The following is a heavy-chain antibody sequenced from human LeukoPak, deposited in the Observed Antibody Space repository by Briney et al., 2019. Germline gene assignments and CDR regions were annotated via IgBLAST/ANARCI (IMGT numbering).Heavy chain of an antibody. CDR2: INSDGSST. D-gene: IGHD6-13*01. CDR3: ARGYSSSRYFDY. V-gene: IGHV3-74*01. J-gene: IGHJ4*02. Sequence: GGSLRLSCAASGFTFSSYWMHWVRQAPGKGLVWVSRINSDGSSTSYADFVKGRFTISRDNAKNTLYLQMNSLRAEDTAVYYCARGYSSSRYFDYWGQGTLVTVSS. CDR1: GFTFSSYW.